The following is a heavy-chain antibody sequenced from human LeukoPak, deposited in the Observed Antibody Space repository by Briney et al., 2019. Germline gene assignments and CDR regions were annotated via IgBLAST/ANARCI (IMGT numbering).Heavy chain of an antibody. CDR2: QSFNGDIR. D-gene: IGHD1-26*01. CDR3: AKDLIPGSPDYFDY. CDR1: GFNFNAYE. J-gene: IGHJ4*02. V-gene: IGHV3-30-3*01. Sequence: PGGSLRLSCEASGFNFNAYEIHGVRRTPGRGWEGVAVQSFNGDIRIYADSVKGRFTISRDNSINTLYLQMNSLRAEDTAIYYCAKDLIPGSPDYFDYWGQGTLVTVSS.